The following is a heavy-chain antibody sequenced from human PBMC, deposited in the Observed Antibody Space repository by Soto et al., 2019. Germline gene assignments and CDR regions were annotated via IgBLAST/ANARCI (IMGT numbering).Heavy chain of an antibody. Sequence: EVQLVESGGGLVQPGGSLRLSCAASGFTFSSYGMNWVRQAPGKGLEWVSYMSSSSSTIYYADSVKGRFTISRDNAKNSLYLQMSSLRDEDAAVYYCARGLDTTVGGVDYWGQGTLVTVSS. V-gene: IGHV3-48*02. D-gene: IGHD5-18*01. J-gene: IGHJ4*02. CDR1: GFTFSSYG. CDR3: ARGLDTTVGGVDY. CDR2: MSSSSSTI.